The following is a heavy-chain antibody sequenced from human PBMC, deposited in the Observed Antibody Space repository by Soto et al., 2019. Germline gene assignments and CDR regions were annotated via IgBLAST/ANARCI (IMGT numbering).Heavy chain of an antibody. Sequence: GGSLRLSCAASGFTFSSYEMNWVRQAPGKGLEWVSYISSSGSTIYYADSVKGRFTISRDNAKNSLYLQMNSLRAEDTAVYYCASLDTIFGVVNWGQGTLVTVSS. V-gene: IGHV3-48*03. CDR3: ASLDTIFGVVN. J-gene: IGHJ4*02. D-gene: IGHD3-3*01. CDR1: GFTFSSYE. CDR2: ISSSGSTI.